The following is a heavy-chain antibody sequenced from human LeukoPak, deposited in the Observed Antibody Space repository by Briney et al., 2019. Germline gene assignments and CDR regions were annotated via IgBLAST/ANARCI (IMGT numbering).Heavy chain of an antibody. Sequence: PSQTLSLTCTVSGGSISSGGYYWSWIRQHPGKGLEWIGYIYYSGSTYYNPSLKSRVTISVDTSKNQFSLKLSSVTAADTAVYYCARDALRAPYGIDVWGQGTTVTVSS. CDR1: GGSISSGGYY. J-gene: IGHJ6*02. CDR2: IYYSGST. CDR3: ARDALRAPYGIDV. V-gene: IGHV4-31*03.